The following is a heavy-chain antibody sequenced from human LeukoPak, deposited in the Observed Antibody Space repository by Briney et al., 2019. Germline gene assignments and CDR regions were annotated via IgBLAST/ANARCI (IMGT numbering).Heavy chain of an antibody. CDR3: ASSSSVSIPGYYFDY. CDR1: DYTFTSYG. V-gene: IGHV1-18*01. CDR2: ISAYNGNT. Sequence: ASVKVSCKASDYTFTSYGISWVRQAPGQGLEWMGWISAYNGNTNYAQKLQGRVHMPTDTSTSTSYMELRSLRSDDTAVYYCASSSSVSIPGYYFDYWGQGTLVTVSS. D-gene: IGHD3-3*01. J-gene: IGHJ4*02.